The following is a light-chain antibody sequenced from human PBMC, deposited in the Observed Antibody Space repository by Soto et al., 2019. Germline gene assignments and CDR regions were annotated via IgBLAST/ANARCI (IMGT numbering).Light chain of an antibody. J-gene: IGLJ1*01. V-gene: IGLV2-8*01. CDR2: DVS. Sequence: QSALTQPPSASGSPGQSVTISCTGTSSDVGAYDWISWYQQHPGKAPKVMIYDVSKRPPGVPDRFSGSKSGNTASLTVSGLQTEDEADYYCCAYAGSDTRYVFGTGTKLTVL. CDR3: CAYAGSDTRYV. CDR1: SSDVGAYDW.